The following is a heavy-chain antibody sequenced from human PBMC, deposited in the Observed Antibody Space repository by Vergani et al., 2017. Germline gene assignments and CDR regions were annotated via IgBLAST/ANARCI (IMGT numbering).Heavy chain of an antibody. V-gene: IGHV3-23*01. CDR2: ISGSGGST. CDR3: AKDRENYYYDSSAYYLY. Sequence: EVQLLESGGGLVQPGGSLRLSCAASGFTFSNYAMSWVRQAPGKGLEWVSAISGSGGSTYYADSVKGRFTISRDNSKTTLYLTMNSLRAEDTAVYYCAKDRENYYYDSSAYYLYWGQGTLVTVSS. J-gene: IGHJ4*02. D-gene: IGHD3-22*01. CDR1: GFTFSNYA.